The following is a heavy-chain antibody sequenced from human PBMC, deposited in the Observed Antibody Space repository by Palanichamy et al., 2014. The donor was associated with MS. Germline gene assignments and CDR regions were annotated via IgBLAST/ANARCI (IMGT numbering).Heavy chain of an antibody. CDR2: STLAMAT. D-gene: IGHD3-3*01. J-gene: IGHJ4*02. CDR3: AREHDSWSGYSFDF. CDR1: GYASLTML. V-gene: IGHV1-3*01. Sequence: QVQLVQSGAEVKKPGASVKVSCKASGYASLTMLSIGCARPPDKGLSGWDGSTLAMATQISQKFQSRVTITRDTSADTAYMELSSLRSEDTALYYCAREHDSWSGYSFDFWGQGTLVTASS.